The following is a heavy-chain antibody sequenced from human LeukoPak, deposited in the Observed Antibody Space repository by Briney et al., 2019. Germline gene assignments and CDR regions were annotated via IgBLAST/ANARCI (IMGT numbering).Heavy chain of an antibody. D-gene: IGHD6-6*01. CDR3: ARERVEYSSSTFDY. V-gene: IGHV1-2*02. CDR1: GYTFTGYY. Sequence: GASVKVSCKASGYTFTGYYMHWVRQAPGQGLEWMGWINPNSGGTNYAQKFQGRVTMTRDTSISTAYMELSRLRSDDTAVYYCARERVEYSSSTFDYWGQGTLVTVPS. CDR2: INPNSGGT. J-gene: IGHJ4*02.